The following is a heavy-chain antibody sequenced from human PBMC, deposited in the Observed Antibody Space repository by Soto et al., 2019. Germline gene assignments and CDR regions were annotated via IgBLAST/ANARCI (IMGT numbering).Heavy chain of an antibody. CDR2: ISWNSNSI. D-gene: IGHD6-6*01. CDR1: GFMFDDYA. CDR3: ANSQSIASRPFVY. Sequence: EVQLVESGGGLVQPGRSLRLSCEASGFMFDDYAMYWVRQAPGKGLEWVSGISWNSNSIVYADSVKGRFTISRDNAKNSLYLQMNSLKPEDTALYYCANSQSIASRPFVYWGQGTLVTVSS. V-gene: IGHV3-9*01. J-gene: IGHJ4*02.